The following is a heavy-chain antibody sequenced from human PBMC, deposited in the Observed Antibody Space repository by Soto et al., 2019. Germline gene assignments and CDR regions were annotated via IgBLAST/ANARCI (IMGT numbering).Heavy chain of an antibody. V-gene: IGHV1-18*01. CDR3: AREGVDYDILTGYQSPMSVDY. J-gene: IGHJ4*02. CDR1: GYTFTSYG. D-gene: IGHD3-9*01. Sequence: GASVKVSCKASGYTFTSYGISWVRQAPGQGLEWMGWISAYNGNTNYAQKLQGRVTMTTDTSTSTAYMELRSLRSDDTAVYYCAREGVDYDILTGYQSPMSVDYWGQGTLVTVSS. CDR2: ISAYNGNT.